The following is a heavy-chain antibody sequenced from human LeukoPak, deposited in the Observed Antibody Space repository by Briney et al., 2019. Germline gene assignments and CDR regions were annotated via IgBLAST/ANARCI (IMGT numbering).Heavy chain of an antibody. J-gene: IGHJ4*02. V-gene: IGHV3-7*01. CDR3: ARAPTGLVGYCSSSSCQADY. CDR1: GFTFSNSW. Sequence: PGGSLRLSCAGSGFTFSNSWMGWVRQAPGKGLEWVANVQHIGGETYYVDSVKGRFTISRDNAKNSLYLQMNSLRVEDTAVYYCARAPTGLVGYCSSSSCQADYWGQGTLVTVSS. CDR2: VQHIGGET. D-gene: IGHD2-2*01.